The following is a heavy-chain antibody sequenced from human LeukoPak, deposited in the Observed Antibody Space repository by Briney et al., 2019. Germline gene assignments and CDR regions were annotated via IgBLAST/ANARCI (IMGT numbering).Heavy chain of an antibody. Sequence: GGSLRLSCAASGFTFSSYGMHWVRQAPGKGLEWVSYITSNGYSVYYAASVKGRFTISRDNAKNSLYLQVNSLTAEDTAVYYCARAGVDTSGYYYQGFDYWGQGTLVTVSS. V-gene: IGHV3-48*04. CDR3: ARAGVDTSGYYYQGFDY. CDR2: ITSNGYSV. J-gene: IGHJ4*02. D-gene: IGHD3-3*01. CDR1: GFTFSSYG.